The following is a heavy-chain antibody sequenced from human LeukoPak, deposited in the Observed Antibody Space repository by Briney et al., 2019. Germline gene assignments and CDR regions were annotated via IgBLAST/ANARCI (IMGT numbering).Heavy chain of an antibody. CDR3: AKGLGAGIELAYNWFDP. D-gene: IGHD1-1*01. Sequence: GGSLRLSCAASGFTFSSYWMSWVRQAPGKGLEWVANIKKDGSEKYYVDSVKGRFTISRDNAKTSLYLQMNSLRAEDTAVYYCAKGLGAGIELAYNWFDPWGQGTLVTVSS. CDR1: GFTFSSYW. J-gene: IGHJ5*02. CDR2: IKKDGSEK. V-gene: IGHV3-7*01.